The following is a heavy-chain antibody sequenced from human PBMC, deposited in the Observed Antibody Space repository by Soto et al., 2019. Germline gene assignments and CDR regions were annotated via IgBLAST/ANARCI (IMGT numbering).Heavy chain of an antibody. D-gene: IGHD6-13*01. V-gene: IGHV3-30*18. Sequence: QVQLVESGGGVIQPGTSLSLSCGSSGCTFRSFGMYWVRQAPGKGLEWVAVVSYDGNHKYYADSVKGRFTVSRDNAKNMLYLQMNSLRGEDMAVYYCAKDVGQQLVLNYGMDVWGQGTTVTVSS. CDR3: AKDVGQQLVLNYGMDV. CDR2: VSYDGNHK. J-gene: IGHJ6*02. CDR1: GCTFRSFG.